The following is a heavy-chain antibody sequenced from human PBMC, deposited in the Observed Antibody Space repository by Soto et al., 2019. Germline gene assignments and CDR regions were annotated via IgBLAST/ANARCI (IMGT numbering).Heavy chain of an antibody. Sequence: PTMVNPTQTLTLTCTFSGFSLSTSGVGVGWIRQPPGKALEWLALIYWDDDKRYSPSLKSRLTITKDTSKNQVVLTMTNMDPVDTATYYCAHRRSIAAAGTGDFQHWGQGTLVTVSS. D-gene: IGHD6-13*01. CDR3: AHRRSIAAAGTGDFQH. V-gene: IGHV2-5*02. CDR2: IYWDDDK. J-gene: IGHJ1*01. CDR1: GFSLSTSGVG.